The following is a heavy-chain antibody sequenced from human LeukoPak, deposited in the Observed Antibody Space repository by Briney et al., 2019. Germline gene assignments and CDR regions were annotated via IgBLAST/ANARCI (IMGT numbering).Heavy chain of an antibody. V-gene: IGHV1-2*02. J-gene: IGHJ4*02. CDR2: INPNSGGT. CDR3: ARPNYQIAAAGLDY. Sequence: ASVTVSFKASGYTFTGYYMHGVRQAPGQGLEGMGWINPNSGGTNYAQKFQGRVTMTRDTSISTAYTELSRLRSDDTAVYYCARPNYQIAAAGLDYWGQGTLVTVSS. D-gene: IGHD6-13*01. CDR1: GYTFTGYY.